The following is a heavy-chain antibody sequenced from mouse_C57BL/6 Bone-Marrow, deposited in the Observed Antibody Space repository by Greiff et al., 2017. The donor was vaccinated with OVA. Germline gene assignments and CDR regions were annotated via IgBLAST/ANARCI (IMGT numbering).Heavy chain of an antibody. CDR3: ARDTTTVVNYFDY. CDR2: ISYDGSN. J-gene: IGHJ2*01. Sequence: EVKLMESGPGLVKPSQSLSLTCSVTGYSITSGYYWNWIRQFPGNKLEWMGYISYDGSNNYNPSLKNRISITRDTSKNQFFLKLNSVTTEDTATYYCARDTTTVVNYFDYWGQGTTLTVSS. CDR1: GYSITSGYY. D-gene: IGHD1-1*01. V-gene: IGHV3-6*01.